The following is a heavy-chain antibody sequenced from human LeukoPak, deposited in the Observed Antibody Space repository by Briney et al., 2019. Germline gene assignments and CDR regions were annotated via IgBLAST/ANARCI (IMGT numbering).Heavy chain of an antibody. V-gene: IGHV4-4*09. Sequence: PSETLSLTCTVSGGSISSYYWSWIRQPPGKGLEWIGYIYTSGSTNYNPSLKSRVTISVDTSKNQFSLRLTSVTAADTAVYYCARLQSGLGYFDSWGQGILVTVSS. CDR2: IYTSGST. CDR3: ARLQSGLGYFDS. J-gene: IGHJ4*02. CDR1: GGSISSYY.